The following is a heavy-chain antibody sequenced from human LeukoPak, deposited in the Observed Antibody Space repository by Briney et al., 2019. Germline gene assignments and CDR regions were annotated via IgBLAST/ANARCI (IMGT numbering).Heavy chain of an antibody. CDR3: ARGPPVNNYYYYYMDV. Sequence: ASVKVSCKASGYTFTSYYMHWVRQAPGQGLEWMGIINPSGGSTGYAQKFQGRVTMTRDMSTSTVYMELSSLRSEDTAVYYCARGPPVNNYYYYYMDVWGKGTTVTVSS. CDR2: INPSGGST. CDR1: GYTFTSYY. V-gene: IGHV1-46*01. D-gene: IGHD3-22*01. J-gene: IGHJ6*03.